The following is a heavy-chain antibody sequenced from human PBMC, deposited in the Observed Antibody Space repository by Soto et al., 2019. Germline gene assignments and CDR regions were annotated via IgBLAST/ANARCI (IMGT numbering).Heavy chain of an antibody. Sequence: GASVQVSCKASGYTFTGYYMHWVRQAPGQGLEWMGWINPNSGGTNYAQKFQGWVTMTRDTSISTAYMELSRLRSDDTAVYYCARGGGRDSGTRVNYYYYGMDVWGQGTTVTVSS. D-gene: IGHD3-10*01. CDR1: GYTFTGYY. CDR3: ARGGGRDSGTRVNYYYYGMDV. CDR2: INPNSGGT. V-gene: IGHV1-2*04. J-gene: IGHJ6*02.